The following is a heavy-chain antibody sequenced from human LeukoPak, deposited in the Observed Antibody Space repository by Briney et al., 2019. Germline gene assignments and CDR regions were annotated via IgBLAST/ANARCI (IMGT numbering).Heavy chain of an antibody. CDR1: GGSFSGYY. J-gene: IGHJ4*02. CDR2: IYYSGST. V-gene: IGHV4-31*11. D-gene: IGHD5-12*01. CDR3: AREKVYSGYDYVSDY. Sequence: PSETLSLTCAVYGGSFSGYYWSWIRQHPGKGLEWIGYIYYSGSTYYNPSLKGRVTISVDTSKNQFSLKLSSVTAADTAVYYCAREKVYSGYDYVSDYWGQGTLVTVSS.